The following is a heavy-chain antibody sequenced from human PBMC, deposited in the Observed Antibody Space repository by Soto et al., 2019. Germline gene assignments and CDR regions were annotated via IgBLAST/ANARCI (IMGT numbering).Heavy chain of an antibody. CDR1: GYTFTGYY. V-gene: IGHV1-2*02. D-gene: IGHD6-19*01. CDR2: INPNSGGT. CDR3: ARVRSGSGWRKIFDY. Sequence: EASVKVSCKASGYTFTGYYMHWVRQAPGQGLEWMGWINPNSGGTNYAQKFQGRVTMTRDTSISTAYMELSRLRSDDTAVYYCARVRSGSGWRKIFDYWGQGTLVTVSS. J-gene: IGHJ4*02.